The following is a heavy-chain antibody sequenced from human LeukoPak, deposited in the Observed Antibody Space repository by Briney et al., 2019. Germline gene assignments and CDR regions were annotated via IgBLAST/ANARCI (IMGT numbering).Heavy chain of an antibody. CDR2: IYYSGST. Sequence: SETLSLTCAVYGGSFSGYYWSWIRQPPGKGLEWIGYIYYSGSTNYNPSLKSRVTISVDTSKNQFSLKLSSVTAADTAVYYCAREYYGSGSSGMDVWGQGTTVTVSS. J-gene: IGHJ6*02. CDR1: GGSFSGYY. D-gene: IGHD3-10*01. V-gene: IGHV4-59*01. CDR3: AREYYGSGSSGMDV.